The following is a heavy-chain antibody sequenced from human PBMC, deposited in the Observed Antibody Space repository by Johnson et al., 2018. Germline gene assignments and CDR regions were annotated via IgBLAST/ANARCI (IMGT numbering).Heavy chain of an antibody. J-gene: IGHJ1*01. D-gene: IGHD3-22*01. CDR3: ARARYDTSGYSIQH. CDR1: GGTFSNYA. V-gene: IGHV1-69*01. CDR2: IIPIFGTA. Sequence: QEQLVQSGAEVKEPGSSVKVCCKASGGTFSNYAISWVRQAPGQGLEWMGGIIPIFGTANYAKKFQGRVTITADESTSTAYMELSSLRSEDTAVYYCARARYDTSGYSIQHWGQGTLVTVSS.